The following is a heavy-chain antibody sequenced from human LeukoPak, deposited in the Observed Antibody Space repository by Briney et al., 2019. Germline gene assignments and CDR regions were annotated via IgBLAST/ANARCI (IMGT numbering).Heavy chain of an antibody. CDR3: AGKDCSGGSCYPSYYYYMDV. Sequence: PSETLCLTCTVSGGSISSYYWSWIRQPAGKGLEWIGRIYTSGSTNYNPSLKSRVTMSVDTSKNQFSLKLSSVTAADTAVYYCAGKDCSGGSCYPSYYYYMDVWGKGTTVTVSS. D-gene: IGHD2-15*01. CDR1: GGSISSYY. J-gene: IGHJ6*03. V-gene: IGHV4-4*07. CDR2: IYTSGST.